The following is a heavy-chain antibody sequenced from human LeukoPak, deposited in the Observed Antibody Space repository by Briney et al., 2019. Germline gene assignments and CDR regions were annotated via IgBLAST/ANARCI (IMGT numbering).Heavy chain of an antibody. CDR2: ISAYNGDT. CDR1: GYTFTSYG. J-gene: IGHJ4*02. CDR3: ARHLAGDY. D-gene: IGHD3-16*01. Sequence: ASVKGTCKASGYTFTSYGISWVRQASGQGLEWMGWISAYNGDTNYAQKLQGRVTMTTDTSTSTAYMELRSLRSDDTAVYYCARHLAGDYWGQGTLVTVSS. V-gene: IGHV1-18*01.